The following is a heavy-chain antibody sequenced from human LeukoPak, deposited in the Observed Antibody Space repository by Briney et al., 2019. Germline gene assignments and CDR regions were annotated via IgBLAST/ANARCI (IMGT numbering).Heavy chain of an antibody. CDR1: GFTFSSYD. CDR3: ARGGFVELRSYYMDV. V-gene: IGHV3-13*01. J-gene: IGHJ6*03. D-gene: IGHD3-10*01. CDR2: IGTAGDT. Sequence: GGSLRLSCAASGFTFSSYDMHWVRQATGKGLEWVSAIGTAGDTYYPGSVKGRFTISRENAKSSLYLQMNSLRAGDTAVYYCARGGFVELRSYYMDVWGKGTTVTISS.